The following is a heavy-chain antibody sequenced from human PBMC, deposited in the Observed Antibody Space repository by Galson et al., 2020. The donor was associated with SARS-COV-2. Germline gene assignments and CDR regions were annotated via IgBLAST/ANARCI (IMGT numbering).Heavy chain of an antibody. V-gene: IGHV1-24*01. CDR3: ATVPRWFGAPAFDY. J-gene: IGHJ4*02. CDR2: FDPEDGET. D-gene: IGHD3-10*01. Sequence: ASVKVSCKVSGYTLTELSMHWVRQAPGKGLEWMGGFDPEDGETIYAQKFQGRVTMTEDTSTDTAYMELSSLRSEDTAVYYCATVPRWFGAPAFDYWGQGTLVTVSS. CDR1: GYTLTELS.